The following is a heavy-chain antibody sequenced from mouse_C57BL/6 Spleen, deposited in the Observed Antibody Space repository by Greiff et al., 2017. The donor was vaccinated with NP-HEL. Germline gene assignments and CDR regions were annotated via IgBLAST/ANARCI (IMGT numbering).Heavy chain of an antibody. CDR2: ILPGSGST. CDR1: GYTFTGYW. J-gene: IGHJ4*01. D-gene: IGHD2-4*01. CDR3: ARSLYYDLYYYAMDY. V-gene: IGHV1-9*01. Sequence: QVQLQQSGAELMKPGASVKLSYKATGYTFTGYWIEWVKQRPGHGLVWIGAILPGSGSTNYNEKFKGNATFTAATSSNTAYRKLSILITEDSAIYYCARSLYYDLYYYAMDYWGQGTSVTVSS.